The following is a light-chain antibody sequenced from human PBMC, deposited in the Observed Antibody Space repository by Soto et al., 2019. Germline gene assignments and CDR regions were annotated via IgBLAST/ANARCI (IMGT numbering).Light chain of an antibody. J-gene: IGKJ1*01. Sequence: IQLTQSPSSLSASVGDRVTITCRASQGISSYLAWYQQKPGKAPKLLIYAASTLQSGVPSRFSGSGSGTDFTLTISSLQPEDFATYYCQQSYITPWTFCQGTKVEIK. V-gene: IGKV1-9*01. CDR1: QGISSY. CDR2: AAS. CDR3: QQSYITPWT.